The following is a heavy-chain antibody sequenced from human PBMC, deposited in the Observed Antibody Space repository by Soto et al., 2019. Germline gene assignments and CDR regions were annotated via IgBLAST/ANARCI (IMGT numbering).Heavy chain of an antibody. CDR1: GFTFSNYA. J-gene: IGHJ6*02. CDR3: TRLQTGDVYYYYGMDV. V-gene: IGHV3-30-3*01. D-gene: IGHD7-27*01. Sequence: QVQLVESGGGVVQPGRSLGLSCAASGFTFSNYAMHWVRQAPCKGLEWVAVMSYDGSNKYYADSVKGRFTISRDNSKNTLDQQMNSMRAEDTAVHYGTRLQTGDVYYYYGMDVCGQGTTVTV. CDR2: MSYDGSNK.